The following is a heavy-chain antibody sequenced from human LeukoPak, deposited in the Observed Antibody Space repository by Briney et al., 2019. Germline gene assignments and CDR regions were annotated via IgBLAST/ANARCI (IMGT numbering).Heavy chain of an antibody. CDR3: TKDKGYAFDI. CDR1: GFTFSTYW. CDR2: ISNDGGRT. Sequence: GGSLRLSCAASGFTFSTYWMHWVRQAPGKGLVWVSRISNDGGRTTYADSVKGRFTISRDNAKNTLYLQMNSLRAEDTAVYYCTKDKGYAFDIWGQGTMVTVSS. J-gene: IGHJ3*02. V-gene: IGHV3-74*01.